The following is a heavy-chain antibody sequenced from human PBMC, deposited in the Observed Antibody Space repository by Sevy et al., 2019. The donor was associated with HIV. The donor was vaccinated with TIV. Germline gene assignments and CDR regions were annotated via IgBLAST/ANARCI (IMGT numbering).Heavy chain of an antibody. Sequence: ASVKVSCKVSGYTLTELSMHWVRQAPGEGLEWMGCFDPEDGETIYAQKFQGRVTMTEDTSTDTAYMELSSLGSDDTAVYYCATTHPIKIVGATRGYYYFMDVWGTGSTVTVSS. V-gene: IGHV1-24*01. D-gene: IGHD1-26*01. CDR3: ATTHPIKIVGATRGYYYFMDV. J-gene: IGHJ6*03. CDR1: GYTLTELS. CDR2: FDPEDGET.